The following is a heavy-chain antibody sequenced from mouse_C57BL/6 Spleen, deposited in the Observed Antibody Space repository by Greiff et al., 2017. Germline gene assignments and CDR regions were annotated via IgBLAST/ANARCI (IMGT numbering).Heavy chain of an antibody. J-gene: IGHJ4*01. V-gene: IGHV1-4*01. CDR2: INPSSGYT. CDR1: GYTFTSYT. CDR3: AREKVYSNYFAMDY. D-gene: IGHD2-5*01. Sequence: QVQLQQSGAELARPGASVKMSCKASGYTFTSYTMHWVKQRPGQGLEWIGYINPSSGYTKYNQKFKDKATLTADKSSSTAYMQLSSLTSEDSAVYYCAREKVYSNYFAMDYWGQGTSVTVSS.